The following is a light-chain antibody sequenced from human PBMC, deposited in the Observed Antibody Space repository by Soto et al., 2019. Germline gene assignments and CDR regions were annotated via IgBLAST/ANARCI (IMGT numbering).Light chain of an antibody. CDR3: QQVNVYPST. Sequence: AIQMTQSPASVSASPGDRVTITCRASQSVSGYLAWYQQKPGGAPKLLIYSASTLQSGVPSRFSGGGSGTDFTLTISSLQPEDFATYYCQQVNVYPSTFGGGTKVDIK. J-gene: IGKJ4*01. CDR2: SAS. CDR1: QSVSGY. V-gene: IGKV1-8*01.